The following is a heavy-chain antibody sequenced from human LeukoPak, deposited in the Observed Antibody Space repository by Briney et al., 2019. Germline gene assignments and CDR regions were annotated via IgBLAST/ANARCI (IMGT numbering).Heavy chain of an antibody. V-gene: IGHV3-33*03. D-gene: IGHD6-13*01. Sequence: PGGSLRLSCAASGFTFSSYGLHWVRQAPGKGLEWVAVIWFDGSNKYYADSVKGRFTISRDNSKNTLYLQMNSLRAEDTAVYYCASSPLGEAAGPIDYYFDYWGQGTLVTVSS. CDR1: GFTFSSYG. CDR2: IWFDGSNK. CDR3: ASSPLGEAAGPIDYYFDY. J-gene: IGHJ4*02.